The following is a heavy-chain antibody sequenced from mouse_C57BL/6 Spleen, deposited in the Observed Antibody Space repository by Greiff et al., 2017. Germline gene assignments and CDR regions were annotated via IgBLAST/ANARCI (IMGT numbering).Heavy chain of an antibody. Sequence: DVHLVESGGGLVQPGGSLSLSCAASGFTFTDYYMSWVRQPPGKALAWLGFLRNKANGYTTEYSASVKGRFTISRDTSQSSLYLKMNALRAEDSATYYCARNYYGSSRWYVDVWGTGATVTVAS. D-gene: IGHD1-1*01. J-gene: IGHJ1*03. CDR3: ARNYYGSSRWYVDV. V-gene: IGHV7-3*01. CDR2: LRNKANGYTT. CDR1: GFTFTDYY.